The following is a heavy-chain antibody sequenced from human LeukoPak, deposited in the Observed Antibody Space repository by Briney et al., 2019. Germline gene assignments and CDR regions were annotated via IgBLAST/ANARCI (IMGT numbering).Heavy chain of an antibody. CDR1: GYSISSGYY. J-gene: IGHJ4*02. V-gene: IGHV4-38-2*02. CDR3: AKSSYSIFDY. Sequence: SETLSLTCTVSGYSISSGYYWGWIRPPPGKGLEWIGIIYHSGSTYYNPSLKSRVTISVDTSKNQFSLKLSSVTAADTAVYYCAKSSYSIFDYGGQGTLVTVSS. CDR2: IYHSGST. D-gene: IGHD5-18*01.